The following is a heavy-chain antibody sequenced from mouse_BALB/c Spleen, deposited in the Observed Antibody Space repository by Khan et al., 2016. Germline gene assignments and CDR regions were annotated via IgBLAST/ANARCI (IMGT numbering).Heavy chain of an antibody. Sequence: QVQLQQPGAELVRPGTSVKMSCKASGYRITDYWIGWVKQRPGHGLEWIGDIYPGGGYTKYNEKFKGKGTLTADTSSNTAYMQLSSLTSEDSAVYYSARYSCGGGVGAMDYWGQGTSVTVSS. D-gene: IGHD1-1*02. J-gene: IGHJ4*01. V-gene: IGHV1-63*02. CDR1: GYRITDYW. CDR3: ARYSCGGGVGAMDY. CDR2: IYPGGGYT.